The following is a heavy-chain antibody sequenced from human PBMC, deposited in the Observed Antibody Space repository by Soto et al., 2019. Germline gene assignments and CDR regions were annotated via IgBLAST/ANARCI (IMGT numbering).Heavy chain of an antibody. D-gene: IGHD5-18*01. J-gene: IGHJ6*02. CDR3: ARDPDTAMPPYYYDNGMDV. V-gene: IGHV3-21*01. CDR1: GFTFSSYS. Sequence: VQLVESGGGLVKPGGSLRLSCAASGFTFSSYSMNWVRQAPGKGLEWVSSISSSSSYIYYADSVKGRFTISRDNDKNSQYLQMNSLRAEDTAVYYCARDPDTAMPPYYYDNGMDVWGQGTTVTVSS. CDR2: ISSSSSYI.